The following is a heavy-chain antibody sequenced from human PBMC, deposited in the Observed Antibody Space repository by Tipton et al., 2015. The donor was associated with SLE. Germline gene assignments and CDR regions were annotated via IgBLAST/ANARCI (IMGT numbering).Heavy chain of an antibody. CDR2: IYYSGST. CDR1: GGSIISSSYY. V-gene: IGHV4-39*01. Sequence: TLSLTCTVSGGSIISSSYYWGWIRQPPGKGLEWIGSIYYSGSTYYNPSLQSRVTISVDTSKNQFSLKLSSVTAADTAVYYCARQAWYYYGSGPPRAFDIWGQGTMVTVSS. D-gene: IGHD3-10*01. CDR3: ARQAWYYYGSGPPRAFDI. J-gene: IGHJ3*02.